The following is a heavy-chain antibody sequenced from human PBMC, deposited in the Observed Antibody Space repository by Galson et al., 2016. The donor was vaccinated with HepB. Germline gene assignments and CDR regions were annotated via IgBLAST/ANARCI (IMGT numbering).Heavy chain of an antibody. CDR2: ISTYNGNT. J-gene: IGHJ4*02. CDR3: GRDRQWLRESSHY. CDR1: GYKFRSYG. Sequence: SVKVSCKASGYKFRSYGIDWVRQAPGQGLEWLGWISTYNGNTNYARKFQDRVTLTTDTSTNTVYMELRSLTSDDTAVYYCGRDRQWLRESSHYWGQGTLVTVSS. V-gene: IGHV1-18*01. D-gene: IGHD3-10*01.